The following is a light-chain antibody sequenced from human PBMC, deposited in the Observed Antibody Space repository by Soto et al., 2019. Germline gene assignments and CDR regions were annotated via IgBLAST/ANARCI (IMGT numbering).Light chain of an antibody. J-gene: IGKJ4*01. CDR2: EAS. CDR1: QDITND. Sequence: DIQMTQSPSSLSASVGDRVTITCQASQDITNDLNWYQQKPEKAPKVLIYEASNLKTGVPSRFSGSGSGTDFTFTISSLQPEDIATYFCQQYDNVPLTFGGGTKVEIK. CDR3: QQYDNVPLT. V-gene: IGKV1-33*01.